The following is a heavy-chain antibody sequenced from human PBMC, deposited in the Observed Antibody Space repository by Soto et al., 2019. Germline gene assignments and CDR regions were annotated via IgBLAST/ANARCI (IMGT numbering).Heavy chain of an antibody. V-gene: IGHV3-15*07. CDR2: IKSKTDGGTT. J-gene: IGHJ4*01. Sequence: GGSLRLSCAASGFTFSNAWINWVRQAPGKGLEWVGRIKSKTDGGTTDYAEPVKGRFAISRDDSNNMVYLQMNSLKIEDTAVYYFPRYSYSIKIMVCFDYWGYGPRVTVP. CDR3: PRYSYSIKIMVCFDY. D-gene: IGHD3-10*01. CDR1: GFTFSNAW.